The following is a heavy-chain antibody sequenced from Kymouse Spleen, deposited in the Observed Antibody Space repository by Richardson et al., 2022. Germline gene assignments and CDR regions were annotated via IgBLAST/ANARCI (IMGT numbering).Heavy chain of an antibody. J-gene: IGHJ4*02. V-gene: IGHV3-21*03. CDR1: GFTFSSYS. CDR2: ISSSSSYI. CDR3: ARYDILTGFLDY. D-gene: IGHD3-9*01. Sequence: EVQLVESGGGLVKPGGSLRLSCAASGFTFSSYSMNWVRQAPGKGLEWVSSISSSSSYIYYADSVKGRFTISRDNAKNSLYLQMNSLRAEDTAVYYCARYDILTGFLDYWGQGTLVTVSS.